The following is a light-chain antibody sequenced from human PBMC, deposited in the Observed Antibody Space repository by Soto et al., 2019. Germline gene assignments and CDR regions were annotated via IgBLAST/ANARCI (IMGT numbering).Light chain of an antibody. CDR2: GAS. V-gene: IGKV3-20*01. CDR1: QSVSSSY. Sequence: EIVLTHSPGTLSLSPGERATLSCRASQSVSSSYLAWYQQKHGQAPRLLIYGASSRATGIPERFSGSGSGRGLAVTISRLEPEDFAVYYCQQYGSSPLTFVGGTKVDIK. J-gene: IGKJ4*01. CDR3: QQYGSSPLT.